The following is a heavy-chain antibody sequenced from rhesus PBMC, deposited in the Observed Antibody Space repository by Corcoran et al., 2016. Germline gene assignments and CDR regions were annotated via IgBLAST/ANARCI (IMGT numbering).Heavy chain of an antibody. CDR1: GFTFSSSD. CDR2: ISYTGKTI. V-gene: IGHV3-136*01. Sequence: EVQLVESGGGLVQPGWSLRLSCAASGFTFSSSDMSWVRQASGKGLEWVSYISYTGKTIYYAASGKGQFTISRDNSKNSLSLQMSSLRAEDTAVYYCTRGGYSYSPSSHFDYWGQGVLVTVSS. CDR3: TRGGYSYSPSSHFDY. D-gene: IGHD5-12*01. J-gene: IGHJ4*01.